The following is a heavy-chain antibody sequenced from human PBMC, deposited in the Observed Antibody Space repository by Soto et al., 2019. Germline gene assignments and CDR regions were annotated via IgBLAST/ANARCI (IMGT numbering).Heavy chain of an antibody. CDR1: GGSISSSTYY. V-gene: IGHV4-39*01. CDR2: IYYSGST. J-gene: IGHJ6*03. CDR3: ARHRRYGDYPYYYYYMDV. Sequence: PSETLSLTCTVAGGSISSSTYYWGWIRQPPGEGLEWTGSIYYSGSTYYNPSLKSRVTISVDTSKNQFSLKLSSVTAADTAAYYCARHRRYGDYPYYYYYMDVWGKGTTVTVSS. D-gene: IGHD4-17*01.